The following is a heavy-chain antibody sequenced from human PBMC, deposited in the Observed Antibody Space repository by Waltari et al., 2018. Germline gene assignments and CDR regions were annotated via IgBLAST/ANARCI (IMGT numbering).Heavy chain of an antibody. Sequence: EVQLVESGGGLVQPGGSLRLSCAASGFTFSSYWMHWFRHAPGKGLVWVSRINTDGSSTSYADSVKGRFTISRDNAKNTLYLQMNSLRAEDTAVYYCARAGSSWYGGYYFDYWGQGTLVTVSS. CDR3: ARAGSSWYGGYYFDY. J-gene: IGHJ4*02. V-gene: IGHV3-74*01. D-gene: IGHD6-13*01. CDR1: GFTFSSYW. CDR2: INTDGSST.